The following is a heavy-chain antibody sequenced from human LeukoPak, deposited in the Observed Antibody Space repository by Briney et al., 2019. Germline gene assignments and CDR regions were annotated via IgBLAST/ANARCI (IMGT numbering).Heavy chain of an antibody. J-gene: IGHJ4*02. CDR3: ARSRSYYPADY. Sequence: GGSLRLSCAASGFTFSDYYMSWIRQAPGKGLEWVSYISSSNTYTNYAGSVKGRFTISRDHSKNSLYLQMNSLRAEDTAVYYCARSRSYYPADYWGQGTPVTVSS. V-gene: IGHV3-11*03. CDR2: ISSSNTYT. D-gene: IGHD1-26*01. CDR1: GFTFSDYY.